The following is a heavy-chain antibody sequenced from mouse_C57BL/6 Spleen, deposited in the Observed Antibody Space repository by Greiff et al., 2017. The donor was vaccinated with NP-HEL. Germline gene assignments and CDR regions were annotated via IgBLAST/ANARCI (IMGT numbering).Heavy chain of an antibody. D-gene: IGHD1-1*01. Sequence: EVQVVESGGGLVKPGGSLKLSCAASGFTFSDYGMHWVRQAPEKGLEWVAYISSGSSTIYYADTVKGRFTISRDNAKNTLFLQMTSLRSEDTAMYYCARDGYYGSSYAMDYWGQGTSVTVSS. CDR3: ARDGYYGSSYAMDY. V-gene: IGHV5-17*01. CDR1: GFTFSDYG. CDR2: ISSGSSTI. J-gene: IGHJ4*01.